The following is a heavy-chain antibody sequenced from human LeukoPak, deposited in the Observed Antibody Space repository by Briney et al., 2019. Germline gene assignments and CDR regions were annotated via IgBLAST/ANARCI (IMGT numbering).Heavy chain of an antibody. CDR2: ISGGGNT. Sequence: PGGSLRLSCVASGFXFSTYSMSWVRQAPGKGLEWVSAISGGGNTYYADSVKGRFTISRDNSKNTLYLQMNSLRVDDTAVYYCAKERDSRGYSDYRGQGTLVTVSS. CDR3: AKERDSRGYSDY. CDR1: GFXFSTYS. J-gene: IGHJ4*02. D-gene: IGHD3-22*01. V-gene: IGHV3-23*01.